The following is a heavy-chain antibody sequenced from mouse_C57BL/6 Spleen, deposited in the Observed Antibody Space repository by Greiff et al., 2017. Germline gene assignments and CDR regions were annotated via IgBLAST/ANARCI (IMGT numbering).Heavy chain of an antibody. Sequence: EVKLVESGGGLVKPGGSLKLSCAASGFTFSDYGMHWVRQAPEKGLEWVAYISSGSSTIYYADTVKGRFTISRDNAKNTLFLQMTSLRSEDPAMYYCARTDYYAMDYWGQGTSVTVSS. CDR3: ARTDYYAMDY. CDR1: GFTFSDYG. J-gene: IGHJ4*01. V-gene: IGHV5-17*01. CDR2: ISSGSSTI.